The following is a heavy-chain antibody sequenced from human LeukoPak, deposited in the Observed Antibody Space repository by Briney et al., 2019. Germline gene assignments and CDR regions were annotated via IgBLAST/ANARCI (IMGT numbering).Heavy chain of an antibody. D-gene: IGHD3-9*01. J-gene: IGHJ5*02. CDR2: IYWNDDK. CDR1: GFSLSTSGVG. CDR3: AHTIYDILTGYYKGWFDP. Sequence: SGPTLVKPTQTLTLTCTFSGFSLSTSGVGVGWIRQPPGKALEWLALIYWNDDKRHSPSLKSRLTITKDTSKNQVVLTMTNMDPVDTATYYCAHTIYDILTGYYKGWFDPWGQGTLVTVSS. V-gene: IGHV2-5*01.